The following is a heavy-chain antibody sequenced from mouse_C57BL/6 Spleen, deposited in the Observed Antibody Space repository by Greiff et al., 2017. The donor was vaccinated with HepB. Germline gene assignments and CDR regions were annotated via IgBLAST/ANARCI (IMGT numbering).Heavy chain of an antibody. D-gene: IGHD2-1*01. CDR2: IWGDGST. V-gene: IGHV2-3*01. CDR3: AKGKVEPLYYGKSYYAMDY. Sequence: VQLQQSGPGLVAPSQSLSITCTVSGFSLTSYGVSWVRQPPGKGLEWLGVIWGDGSTNYHSALISRLSISKDNSKSQVVLKLNSLQTDDTATYYCAKGKVEPLYYGKSYYAMDYWGQGTSVTVSS. CDR1: GFSLTSYG. J-gene: IGHJ4*01.